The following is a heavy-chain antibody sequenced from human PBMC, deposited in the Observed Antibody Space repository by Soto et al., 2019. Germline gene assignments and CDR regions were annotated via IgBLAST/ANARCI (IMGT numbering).Heavy chain of an antibody. CDR1: GASINSGGYY. CDR2: IYFTGNT. J-gene: IGHJ4*02. Sequence: PSETLSLTCTVSGASINSGGYYWNWVRLLPGRGLEWIGYIYFTGNTYYNPSLESRVTISLDTPQNQFSLELNSVSAADTAVYYCVSGDARGVLLAYWGQGALVTVSS. V-gene: IGHV4-31*03. D-gene: IGHD2-21*02. CDR3: VSGDARGVLLAY.